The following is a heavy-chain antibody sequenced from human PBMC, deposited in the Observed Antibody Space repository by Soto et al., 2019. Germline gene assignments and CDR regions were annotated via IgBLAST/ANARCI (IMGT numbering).Heavy chain of an antibody. Sequence: SVKVSCKASGGTFSSYAISWARQAPGQGLEWMGGIIPIFGTANYAQKFQGRVTITADESTSTAYMELSSLRSEDTAVYYCARAEYYYGSGNYYYGMDVWGQGTTVTVSS. J-gene: IGHJ6*02. V-gene: IGHV1-69*13. D-gene: IGHD3-10*01. CDR3: ARAEYYYGSGNYYYGMDV. CDR2: IIPIFGTA. CDR1: GGTFSSYA.